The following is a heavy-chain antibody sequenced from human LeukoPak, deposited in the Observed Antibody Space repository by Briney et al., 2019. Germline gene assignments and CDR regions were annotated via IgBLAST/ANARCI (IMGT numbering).Heavy chain of an antibody. Sequence: GGSLRLSCAASGFTFSSYGMHWVRQAPGKGLEWVAFIRYDGSNKYYADSVKGRFTISRDNSKNTLYLQMNSLRAEDTAVYYCAKGPYCGGDCYSEYFQHWGQGTLVTVSS. D-gene: IGHD2-21*01. J-gene: IGHJ1*01. V-gene: IGHV3-30*02. CDR2: IRYDGSNK. CDR3: AKGPYCGGDCYSEYFQH. CDR1: GFTFSSYG.